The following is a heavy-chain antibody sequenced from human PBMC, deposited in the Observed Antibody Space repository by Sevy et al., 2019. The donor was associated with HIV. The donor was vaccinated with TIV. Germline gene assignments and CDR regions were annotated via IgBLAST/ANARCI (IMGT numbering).Heavy chain of an antibody. D-gene: IGHD6-6*01. CDR2: IRFDGSEK. Sequence: GGSLRLSCLASGFSFSSYGMHWIRQAPGKGLQWVAFIRFDGSEKYYTDSVKGRFSISRDNSKNTLYMQINSLRAEDTAVYYCAKGDSSSSTDADAFDVWGQGTLVTVSS. J-gene: IGHJ3*01. V-gene: IGHV3-30*02. CDR3: AKGDSSSSTDADAFDV. CDR1: GFSFSSYG.